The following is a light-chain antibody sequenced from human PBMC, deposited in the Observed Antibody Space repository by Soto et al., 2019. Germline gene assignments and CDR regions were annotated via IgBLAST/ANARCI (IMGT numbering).Light chain of an antibody. CDR1: SSDVGANNY. V-gene: IGLV2-14*01. CDR3: CSYTTSSTVV. CDR2: DVS. Sequence: QSALTQPASVSGSPGQSITISCTGTSSDVGANNYVSWYQQYPGKAPKVMIYDVSNRPSGVSNRFSGSKSGNTASLTISGLQAEDEADYYCCSYTTSSTVVFGGGTKLTVL. J-gene: IGLJ2*01.